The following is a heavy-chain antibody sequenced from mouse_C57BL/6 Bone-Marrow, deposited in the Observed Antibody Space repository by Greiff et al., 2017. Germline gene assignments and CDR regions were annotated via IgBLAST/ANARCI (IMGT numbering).Heavy chain of an antibody. J-gene: IGHJ2*01. CDR1: GFNIKDDY. Sequence: EVQLQQSGAELVRPGASVKLSCTASGFNIKDDYMHWVKQRPEQGLEWIGWIDPENGDTEYASKFQGKATITADTSSNTAYLQLSSLTSEDTAVYYCTRCLLLDYWGQGTTLTVSS. CDR2: IDPENGDT. D-gene: IGHD2-3*01. CDR3: TRCLLLDY. V-gene: IGHV14-4*01.